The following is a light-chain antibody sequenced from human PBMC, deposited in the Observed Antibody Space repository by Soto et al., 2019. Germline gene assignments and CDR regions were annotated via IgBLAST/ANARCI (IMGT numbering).Light chain of an antibody. J-gene: IGKJ5*01. CDR1: QGINTF. CDR3: QKLNSYPIN. V-gene: IGKV1-9*01. Sequence: IQLTQSPSSLSASVLYIVTITFRASQGINTFLAWYQQKAGKAPKLLIYAASTLQSGVPSRFSSSGSGTDFTLTISSLQSEDFATYYCQKLNSYPINFGQGTRLEIK. CDR2: AAS.